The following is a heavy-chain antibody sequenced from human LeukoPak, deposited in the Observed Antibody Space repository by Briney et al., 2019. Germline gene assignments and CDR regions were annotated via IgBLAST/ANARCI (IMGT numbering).Heavy chain of an antibody. CDR1: GGAISSDY. J-gene: IGHJ4*02. V-gene: IGHV4-4*07. Sequence: SETLSLTWTVSGGAISSDYWSWIRQPAGKGLEWIGRIYTSGSTNYNPSLKSRVTMSVDTSKNQLSLKLSSVTAADTAVYYCARESNWNDRPFDYWGQGTLVTVSS. CDR2: IYTSGST. CDR3: ARESNWNDRPFDY. D-gene: IGHD1-20*01.